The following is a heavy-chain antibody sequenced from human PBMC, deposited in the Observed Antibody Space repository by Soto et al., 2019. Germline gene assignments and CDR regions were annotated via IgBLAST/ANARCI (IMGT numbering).Heavy chain of an antibody. CDR3: ARETHCSHHNFDY. V-gene: IGHV3-48*03. CDR1: GFMFSDYA. CDR2: FSRTDNTV. J-gene: IGHJ4*02. Sequence: EVHLVESGGGLGQPGGSLRLSCAASGFMFSDYAMDWVRQAPGKGLEWVSYFSRTDNTVQYADSVKGRFIISRDNVANSLYLQMHSLTAEDTAIYYCARETHCSHHNFDYWGPGTLVTVSS. D-gene: IGHD2-21*02.